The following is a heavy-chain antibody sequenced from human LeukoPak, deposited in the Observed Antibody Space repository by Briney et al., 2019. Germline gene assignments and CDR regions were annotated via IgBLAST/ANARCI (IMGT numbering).Heavy chain of an antibody. CDR3: ARGPYDYVWGSYHLPYYFDY. CDR1: GDSISTYY. V-gene: IGHV4-59*12. D-gene: IGHD3-16*02. CDR2: IYYSGST. J-gene: IGHJ4*02. Sequence: SETLSLTCTVSGDSISTYYWSWIRQPPGKGLEWIGYIYYSGSTNYNPSLKSRVTISVDTSKNQFSLKLSSVTAADTAVYYCARGPYDYVWGSYHLPYYFDYWGQGTLVTVSS.